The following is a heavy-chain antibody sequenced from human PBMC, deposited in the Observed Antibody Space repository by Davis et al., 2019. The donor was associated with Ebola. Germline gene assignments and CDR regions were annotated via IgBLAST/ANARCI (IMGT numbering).Heavy chain of an antibody. Sequence: GESLKISCAASGFTFSNYAMSWVRQAPGKGLEWVSGTSGSGGTKYYADSVKGRFTISRDNSKNTLYLQMNSLRAEDTALYYCAKDSSGSLHVNWFDPWGQGTLVTVSS. CDR3: AKDSSGSLHVNWFDP. D-gene: IGHD4-23*01. CDR1: GFTFSNYA. J-gene: IGHJ5*02. V-gene: IGHV3-23*01. CDR2: TSGSGGTK.